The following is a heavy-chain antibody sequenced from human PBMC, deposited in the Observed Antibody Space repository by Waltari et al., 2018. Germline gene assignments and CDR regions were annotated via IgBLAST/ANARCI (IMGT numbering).Heavy chain of an antibody. J-gene: IGHJ5*02. Sequence: EEQLVESGGGVVRPGGSLRLSWDASGFPFDPSAMAWVRQAPGKGLEWVSGINWDGSSTGYADSVKGRFTISRDNAKNSLHLHVNSLTAEDTAFYYCARVNSNYVNWFDPWGQGTLVIVSS. CDR3: ARVNSNYVNWFDP. CDR2: INWDGSST. CDR1: GFPFDPSA. D-gene: IGHD4-4*01. V-gene: IGHV3-20*04.